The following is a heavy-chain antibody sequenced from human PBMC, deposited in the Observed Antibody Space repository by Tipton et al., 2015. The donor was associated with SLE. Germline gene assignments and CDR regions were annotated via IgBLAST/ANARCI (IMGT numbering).Heavy chain of an antibody. Sequence: GLVKPSETLFLTCTVSGGSISSYYWSWIRQPPGKGLEWIAEIIHSGVTNYNPSLKSRVTISVDTSKNQFSLKLSSVTAADTAVYYCAREIAAAGRGDWFDPWGQGTLVTVSS. J-gene: IGHJ5*02. CDR2: IIHSGVT. V-gene: IGHV4-59*01. CDR3: AREIAAAGRGDWFDP. CDR1: GGSISSYY. D-gene: IGHD6-13*01.